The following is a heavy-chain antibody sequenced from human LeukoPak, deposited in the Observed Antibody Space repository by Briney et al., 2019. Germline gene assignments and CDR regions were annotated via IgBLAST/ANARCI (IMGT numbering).Heavy chain of an antibody. D-gene: IGHD6-13*01. J-gene: IGHJ6*03. CDR3: ARVSQQLVAPLDYYYYMDV. V-gene: IGHV1-8*03. CDR2: MNPNSGNT. CDR1: GYTFTSYD. Sequence: ASVKVSCKASGYTFTSYDINWVRQATGQGLEWMGWMNPNSGNTGYAQKFQGRVTITRNTSISTAYMELSSLRSEDTAVYYCARVSQQLVAPLDYYYYMDVWGKGTTVTVSS.